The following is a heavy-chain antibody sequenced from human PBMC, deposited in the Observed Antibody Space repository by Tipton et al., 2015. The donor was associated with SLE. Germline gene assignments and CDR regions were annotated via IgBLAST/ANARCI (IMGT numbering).Heavy chain of an antibody. J-gene: IGHJ1*01. Sequence: SSGGYSWSWIRQPPGKGLEWIGSIYYSGSTYYNPSLKSRVTISVDTSKNQFSLKLSSVTAADTAVYYCARDFGYGSGSYYNEYFQHWGQGTLVTVSS. CDR1: SSGGYS. V-gene: IGHV4-39*07. CDR2: IYYSGST. CDR3: ARDFGYGSGSYYNEYFQH. D-gene: IGHD3-10*01.